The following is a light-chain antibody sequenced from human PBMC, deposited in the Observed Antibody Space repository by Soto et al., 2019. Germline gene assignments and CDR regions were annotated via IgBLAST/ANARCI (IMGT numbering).Light chain of an antibody. CDR3: QQYNNWPPYT. V-gene: IGKV3-15*01. CDR1: QSVSSN. J-gene: IGKJ2*01. CDR2: GAS. Sequence: EIVMTQSPATLSVSPGERATLSCRASQSVSSNLAWYQQKPGQAPRLLIYGASTRATGIPARFSGRESGTDFTLTTCGLQSDDGAGYYYQQYNNWPPYTFGQGTKLESK.